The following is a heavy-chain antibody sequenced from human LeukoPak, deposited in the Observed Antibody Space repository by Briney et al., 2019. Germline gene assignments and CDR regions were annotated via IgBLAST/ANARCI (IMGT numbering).Heavy chain of an antibody. CDR3: ARAEKVWESVADY. Sequence: GGSLRLSCAASGFTFSSYAMHWVRQAPGKGLEWVALITYDGNNKYYADSVQGRFTISRDNSKNTLYLQVNSLRGEDTAVYYCARAEKVWESVADYWGQGTLVTVSS. CDR2: ITYDGNNK. D-gene: IGHD3-16*01. J-gene: IGHJ4*02. CDR1: GFTFSSYA. V-gene: IGHV3-30-3*01.